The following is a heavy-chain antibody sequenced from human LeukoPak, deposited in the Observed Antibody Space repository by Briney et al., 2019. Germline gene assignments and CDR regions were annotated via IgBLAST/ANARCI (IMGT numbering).Heavy chain of an antibody. Sequence: VASVKVSCKASGFTFTSSAMQWVRQARGQRLEWIGWIVVGSGNTSYAQKFQERVTITRDMSTSTAYMELSSLRSEDTAVYYCAAYGSGSYYFDYWGQGTLVTVSS. V-gene: IGHV1-58*02. CDR1: GFTFTSSA. D-gene: IGHD3-10*01. J-gene: IGHJ4*02. CDR2: IVVGSGNT. CDR3: AAYGSGSYYFDY.